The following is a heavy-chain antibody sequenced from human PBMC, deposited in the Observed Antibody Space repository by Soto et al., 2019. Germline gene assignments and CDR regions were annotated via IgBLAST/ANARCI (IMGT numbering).Heavy chain of an antibody. V-gene: IGHV3-11*01. CDR1: GFTFSDYY. CDR2: ISSSGSTI. Sequence: GGSLRLSCAASGFTFSDYYMSWIRQAPGKGLEWVSYISSSGSTIYCADSVKGRFTISRDNAKNSLYLQMNSLRAEDTAVYYCARFDSGKVAVAGTSAFDIWGQGTMVTVSS. D-gene: IGHD6-19*01. J-gene: IGHJ3*02. CDR3: ARFDSGKVAVAGTSAFDI.